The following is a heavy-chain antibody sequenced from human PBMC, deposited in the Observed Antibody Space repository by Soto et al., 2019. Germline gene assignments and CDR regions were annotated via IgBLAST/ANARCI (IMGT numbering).Heavy chain of an antibody. CDR3: ARRWYSSGWYRGYYYHYGMDV. V-gene: IGHV4-34*01. Sequence: SETLSLTGSVYGWSFSGYCWSLIRQPPGKGLEWIGEINHSGSTNYNPSLKSRVTISVDTSKNQSSLRLSSVPAADRVVYYCARRWYSSGWYRGYYYHYGMDVWGQGTRVTVP. D-gene: IGHD6-19*01. CDR2: INHSGST. CDR1: GWSFSGYC. J-gene: IGHJ6*02.